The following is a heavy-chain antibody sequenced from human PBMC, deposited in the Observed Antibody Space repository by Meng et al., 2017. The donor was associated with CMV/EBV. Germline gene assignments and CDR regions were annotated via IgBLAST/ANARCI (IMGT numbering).Heavy chain of an antibody. Sequence: SGYTFTGYYMQWVRQAPGQGLGWRGWINPNGGGTNYAQKFQGRVTMTRDTSISTAYMELSRLRSDDTAVYYCARDFSHTAMVSRGSGYWGQGTLVTVSS. D-gene: IGHD5-18*01. J-gene: IGHJ4*02. CDR1: GYTFTGYY. CDR2: INPNGGGT. CDR3: ARDFSHTAMVSRGSGY. V-gene: IGHV1-2*02.